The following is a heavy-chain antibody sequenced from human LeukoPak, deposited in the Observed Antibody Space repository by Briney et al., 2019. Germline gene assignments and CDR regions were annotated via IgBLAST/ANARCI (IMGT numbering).Heavy chain of an antibody. Sequence: AETLSLTCTVSGGSISSYYWSGIRQPPGKGLEWIGYIYYSGSTNYNPSLKSRVTISVDTSKNQSSLKLSSVTAADTAVYYCARTVTTERLNYYYYYMDVWGKGTTVTVSS. J-gene: IGHJ6*03. V-gene: IGHV4-59*01. CDR3: ARTVTTERLNYYYYYMDV. CDR1: GGSISSYY. D-gene: IGHD4-17*01. CDR2: IYYSGST.